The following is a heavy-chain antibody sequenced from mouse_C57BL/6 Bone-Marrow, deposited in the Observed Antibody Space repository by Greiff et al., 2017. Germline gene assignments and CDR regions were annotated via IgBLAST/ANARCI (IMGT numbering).Heavy chain of an antibody. Sequence: DVQLQESGPELVKPGASVKIPCKASGYTFTDYNMDWVKQSHGKSLEWIGDINPNNGGTIYNQKFKGKATLTVDKSSSTAYMELRSLTSEDTAVYYCARGNGYYPYWYFDVWGTGTTVTVSS. V-gene: IGHV1-18*01. CDR1: GYTFTDYN. CDR3: ARGNGYYPYWYFDV. D-gene: IGHD2-3*01. J-gene: IGHJ1*03. CDR2: INPNNGGT.